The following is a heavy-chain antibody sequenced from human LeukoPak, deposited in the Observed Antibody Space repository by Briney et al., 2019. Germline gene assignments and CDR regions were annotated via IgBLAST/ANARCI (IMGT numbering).Heavy chain of an antibody. J-gene: IGHJ4*02. Sequence: GGSLRLSCAASGLTFSPYWMSWVRQAPGKGLEWVSYISSSTSTIYYADSVKGRFTISRDNAKNSLYLQMNGLRAEDTAVYYCARDGESFSFSFDYWGQGTLVTVSS. CDR3: ARDGESFSFSFDY. V-gene: IGHV3-48*01. CDR1: GLTFSPYW. D-gene: IGHD1-26*01. CDR2: ISSSTSTI.